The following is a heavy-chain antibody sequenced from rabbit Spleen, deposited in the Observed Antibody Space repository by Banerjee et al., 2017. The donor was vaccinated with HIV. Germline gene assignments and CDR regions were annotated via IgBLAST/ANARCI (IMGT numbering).Heavy chain of an antibody. CDR1: GIDFSSWYD. CDR3: VRDGTGASYYSL. V-gene: IGHV1S43*01. D-gene: IGHD8-1*01. J-gene: IGHJ4*01. Sequence: QQQLEESGGGLVKPGGTLTLTCTASGIDFSSWYDMCWVRQAPGKGLELISCIGSNSSGSWYAACVKRRFPITKRTRSTTVDLKMTSLTVADTATYFCVRDGTGASYYSLWGPGTLVTVS. CDR2: IGSNSSGS.